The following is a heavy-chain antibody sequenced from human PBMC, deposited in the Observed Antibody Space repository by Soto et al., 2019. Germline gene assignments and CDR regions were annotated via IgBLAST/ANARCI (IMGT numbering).Heavy chain of an antibody. CDR2: IYYSGST. CDR1: GGSISSDGYY. CDR3: ARLLGYCTNGVCYDYFDY. Sequence: PSETLSLTCTVSGGSISSDGYYWSWMRQHSGKGLEWIGYIYYSGSTYYNPSLKSRVTISVDTSKNQFSLKLSSVTAADTAVYYCARLLGYCTNGVCYDYFDYWGQGTLVTVSS. D-gene: IGHD2-8*01. V-gene: IGHV4-31*03. J-gene: IGHJ4*02.